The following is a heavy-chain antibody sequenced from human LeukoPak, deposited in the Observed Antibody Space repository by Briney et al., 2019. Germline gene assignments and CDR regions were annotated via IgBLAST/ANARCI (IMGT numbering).Heavy chain of an antibody. Sequence: GGSLRLSCAASGLTFSNYAMSWVRQAPGKGLEWVSVISASGGSTDYADSVKGRSTISRDNAKNTLYLQMNSLRAEDTAAYYCAKDFPPHGSLDYWGQGTLVTVSS. D-gene: IGHD2-15*01. CDR1: GLTFSNYA. CDR3: AKDFPPHGSLDY. J-gene: IGHJ4*02. V-gene: IGHV3-23*01. CDR2: ISASGGST.